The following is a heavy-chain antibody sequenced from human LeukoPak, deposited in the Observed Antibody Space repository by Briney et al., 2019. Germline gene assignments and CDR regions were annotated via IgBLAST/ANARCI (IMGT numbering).Heavy chain of an antibody. D-gene: IGHD2-2*01. CDR1: GGSISTYY. CDR2: IYYSGST. Sequence: SETLSLTCTVSGGSISTYYWSWIRQPPGKGLEWIGYIYYSGSTNHNPSLKSRVTISVDTSKNQLSLKLTSVLAADTAVYYCARTTEGYCSSASCFGFSYSYYMDVWGKGTTVTISS. V-gene: IGHV4-59*01. CDR3: ARTTEGYCSSASCFGFSYSYYMDV. J-gene: IGHJ6*03.